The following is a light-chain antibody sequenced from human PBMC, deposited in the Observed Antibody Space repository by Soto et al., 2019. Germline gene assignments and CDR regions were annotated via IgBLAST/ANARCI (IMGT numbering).Light chain of an antibody. CDR3: QQYNSYPWT. CDR2: DAS. J-gene: IGKJ1*01. CDR1: QSISSW. Sequence: DIQVTQSPSSVSASVGDRVTITCRASQSISSWLAWYQQKPGKAPKLLIYDASSLESGVPSRFSGSGSGTEFTLTITSLQPDDFATYYCQQYNSYPWTFGQGTKVDIK. V-gene: IGKV1-5*01.